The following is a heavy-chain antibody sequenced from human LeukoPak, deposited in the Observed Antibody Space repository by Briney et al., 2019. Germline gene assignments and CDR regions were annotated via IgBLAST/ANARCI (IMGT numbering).Heavy chain of an antibody. D-gene: IGHD3-10*01. V-gene: IGHV3-23*01. Sequence: GGSLRLSCVVSGISLSNYAMTWVRQAPGKGLEWVSYISERGGSTTYADSVKGRFTISRVTSLNTLYLQMNNLRAEDTAVYFCAKRGVVTRGLLVIGYHQEAYHYDFWGQGVLVTVSS. J-gene: IGHJ4*02. CDR3: AKRGVVTRGLLVIGYHQEAYHYDF. CDR1: GISLSNYA. CDR2: ISERGGST.